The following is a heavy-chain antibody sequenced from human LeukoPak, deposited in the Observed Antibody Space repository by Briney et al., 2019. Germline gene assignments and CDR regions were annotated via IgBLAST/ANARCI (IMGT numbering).Heavy chain of an antibody. D-gene: IGHD4-23*01. V-gene: IGHV3-7*01. Sequence: GGSLRLSCAASGFTFSSYWMSWVRQAPGKGLEWVANIKQDGSEKYYVDSVKGRFTISRDNAKNSLYLQMNSLRAEDTAVYYCARDYGGEISWAHFDYWGQGNLATVSS. J-gene: IGHJ4*02. CDR2: IKQDGSEK. CDR1: GFTFSSYW. CDR3: ARDYGGEISWAHFDY.